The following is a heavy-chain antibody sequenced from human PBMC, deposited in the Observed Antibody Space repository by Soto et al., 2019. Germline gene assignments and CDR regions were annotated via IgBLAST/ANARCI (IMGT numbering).Heavy chain of an antibody. CDR3: ARDSLEAEAGNNWFDP. Sequence: SETLSLTCAVSGGSISSSNWWSWVRQPPGKGLEWIGEIYHSGSTNYNPSLKSRVTISVDKSKNQFSLKLSSVTAADTAVYYCARDSLEAEAGNNWFDPWGQGTLVTVSS. J-gene: IGHJ5*02. CDR1: GGSISSSNW. D-gene: IGHD6-13*01. CDR2: IYHSGST. V-gene: IGHV4-4*02.